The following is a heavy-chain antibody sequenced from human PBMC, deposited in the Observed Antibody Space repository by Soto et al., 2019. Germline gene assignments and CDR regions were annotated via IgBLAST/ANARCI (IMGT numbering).Heavy chain of an antibody. CDR2: IYWDDDK. Sequence: SGPTLGNPTQTLTLTCTFSGFSLSTTGVGVGWIRQPPGKALEWLALIYWDDDKRYNPSLKSRLTITKDTSKNQVVLTMTNMDPVDTATYYCVQSRCGGDCLQSYSSHSYYGLDVWGQGTTVTVSS. CDR3: VQSRCGGDCLQSYSSHSYYGLDV. CDR1: GFSLSTTGVG. J-gene: IGHJ6*02. D-gene: IGHD2-21*01. V-gene: IGHV2-5*02.